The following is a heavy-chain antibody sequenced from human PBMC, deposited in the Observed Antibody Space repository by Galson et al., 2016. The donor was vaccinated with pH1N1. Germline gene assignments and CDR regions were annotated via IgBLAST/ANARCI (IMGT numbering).Heavy chain of an antibody. Sequence: SVKVSCKASGGIFSSYAVSWVRQAPGRGLEWMGGIIPIFGTSNYAQKFQGRVTITADESTSTAYLELSSLSSEDTAVYYCARDGFMIFGIRAFDIWGQGTMVTVSS. CDR2: IIPIFGTS. J-gene: IGHJ3*02. CDR3: ARDGFMIFGIRAFDI. CDR1: GGIFSSYA. V-gene: IGHV1-69*13. D-gene: IGHD3/OR15-3a*01.